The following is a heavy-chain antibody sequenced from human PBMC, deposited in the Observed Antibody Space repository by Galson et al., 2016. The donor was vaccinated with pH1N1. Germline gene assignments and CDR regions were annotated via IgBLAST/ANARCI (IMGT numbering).Heavy chain of an antibody. D-gene: IGHD5-18*01. CDR3: ARPDRNSFDYFYY. CDR2: IYYSGST. V-gene: IGHV4-39*01. CDR1: GGSISSSSYY. Sequence: LSLTCTVSGGSISSSSYYWGWIRQPPGKGLEWIGSIYYSGSTYYNPSLKSRVTVSVDTSKNQFSLKLSSVTAADTAVYYCARPDRNSFDYFYYWGQGTLVTVSS. J-gene: IGHJ4*02.